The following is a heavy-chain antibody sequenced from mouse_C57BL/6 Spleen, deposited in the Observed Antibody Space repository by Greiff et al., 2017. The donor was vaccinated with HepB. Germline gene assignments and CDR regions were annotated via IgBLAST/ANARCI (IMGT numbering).Heavy chain of an antibody. J-gene: IGHJ4*01. V-gene: IGHV3-6*01. CDR2: ISYDGSN. Sequence: EVKLMESGPGLVKPSQSLSLTCSVTGYSITSGYYWNWIRQFPGNKLEWMGYISYDGSNNYNPSLKNRISITRDTSKNQFFLKLNSVTTEDTATYYCARKDDYDVDYAMDYWGQGTSVTVSS. D-gene: IGHD2-4*01. CDR3: ARKDDYDVDYAMDY. CDR1: GYSITSGYY.